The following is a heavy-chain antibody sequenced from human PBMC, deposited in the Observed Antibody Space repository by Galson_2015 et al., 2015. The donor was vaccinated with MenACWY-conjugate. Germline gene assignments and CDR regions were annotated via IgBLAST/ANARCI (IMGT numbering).Heavy chain of an antibody. J-gene: IGHJ6*03. CDR1: ASTFSNAY. CDR2: IKSQTDGGKT. D-gene: IGHD2-21*01. V-gene: IGHV3-15*01. Sequence: SLRLSCAGSASTFSNAYMSWVRQAPGKGLEWVGRIKSQTDGGKTDYAAPVKGRFTISRDDSTNTLYLQMNSLKIEDTAVYYCTTHKPDSWGGLLFHFYMDVWGKGTTVTVSS. CDR3: TTHKPDSWGGLLFHFYMDV.